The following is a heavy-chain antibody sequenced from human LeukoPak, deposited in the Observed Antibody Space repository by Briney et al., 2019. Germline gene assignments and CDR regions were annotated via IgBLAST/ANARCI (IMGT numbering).Heavy chain of an antibody. CDR2: IYYSGST. Sequence: SETLSLTCTVSGGSISSYYWSWIRQPPGKVLEWIGYIYYSGSTNYNPSLESRVTISVDTSNNQFSLKLSSVTAADTAVYHCARQNGIVATIDYWGQGTLVTVSS. J-gene: IGHJ4*02. CDR1: GGSISSYY. CDR3: ARQNGIVATIDY. V-gene: IGHV4-59*08. D-gene: IGHD5-12*01.